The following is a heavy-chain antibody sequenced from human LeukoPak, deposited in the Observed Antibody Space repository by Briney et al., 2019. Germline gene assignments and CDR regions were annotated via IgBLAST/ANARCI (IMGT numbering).Heavy chain of an antibody. D-gene: IGHD3-16*01. CDR1: GFGFSSYA. CDR3: ARVLGDSYYYYYYMDV. J-gene: IGHJ6*03. CDR2: IYSGGST. V-gene: IGHV3-NL1*01. Sequence: GGSLRLSCAASGFGFSSYAMHWVRQAPGKGLEWVSVIYSGGSTYYADSVKGRFTISRDNSKNTLYLQMNSLRAEDTAVYYCARVLGDSYYYYYYMDVWGKGTTVTVSS.